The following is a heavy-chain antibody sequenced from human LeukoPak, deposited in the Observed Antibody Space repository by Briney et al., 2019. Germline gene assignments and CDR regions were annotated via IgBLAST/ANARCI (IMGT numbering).Heavy chain of an antibody. J-gene: IGHJ6*02. V-gene: IGHV1-18*01. CDR3: ARDGPITGTTGYYYGMDV. D-gene: IGHD1-7*01. Sequence: ASVKVSCKASGYTFTSYGISWVRQAPGQGLEWMGWISAYNGNTNYAQKLQGRVTMTTDKSTSTAYMELSSLRSEDTAVYYCARDGPITGTTGYYYGMDVWGQGTTVTVSS. CDR1: GYTFTSYG. CDR2: ISAYNGNT.